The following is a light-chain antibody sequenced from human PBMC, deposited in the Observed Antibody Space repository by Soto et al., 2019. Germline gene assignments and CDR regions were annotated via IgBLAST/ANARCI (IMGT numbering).Light chain of an antibody. CDR2: DVS. V-gene: IGLV2-14*01. CDR1: SSDVGDYDY. Sequence: QSALTQPASVSGSPGQSITISCTGTSSDVGDYDYVSWYQQHPGKAPKLMFYDVSNRPSGVSNRFSGSKSGNTASLTISGLQAEDEGDYYCSSYTSSGTLVLFGGGPKLTVL. CDR3: SSYTSSGTLVL. J-gene: IGLJ2*01.